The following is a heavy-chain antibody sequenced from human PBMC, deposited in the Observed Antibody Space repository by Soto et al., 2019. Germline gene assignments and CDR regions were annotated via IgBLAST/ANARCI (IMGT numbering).Heavy chain of an antibody. CDR1: GYTFTSYY. CDR2: INPSGGST. CDR3: ARARGDYYDSSGYYFIDY. V-gene: IGHV1-46*01. D-gene: IGHD3-22*01. J-gene: IGHJ4*02. Sequence: QVQLVQSEAEVKKPGASVKVSCKASGYTFTSYYMHWVRQAPGQGLEWMGIINPSGGSTSYAQKFQGRVTMTRDTSTSTVYMELSSLRSEDTAVYYCARARGDYYDSSGYYFIDYWGQGTLVTVSS.